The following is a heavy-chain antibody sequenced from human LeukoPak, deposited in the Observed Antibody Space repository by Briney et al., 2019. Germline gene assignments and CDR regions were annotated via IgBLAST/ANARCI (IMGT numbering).Heavy chain of an antibody. CDR2: INPNSGGT. CDR3: ARDAHYYDSSGHFDY. D-gene: IGHD3-22*01. V-gene: IGHV1-2*02. J-gene: IGHJ4*02. CDR1: GYTFTGYY. Sequence: GASVKVSCKASGYTFTGYYMHWVRQAPGQGLEWMGWINPNSGGTNYAQKFQGRVTMTRDTSISTAYMELSGLRSDDTAVYYCARDAHYYDSSGHFDYWGQGTLVTVSS.